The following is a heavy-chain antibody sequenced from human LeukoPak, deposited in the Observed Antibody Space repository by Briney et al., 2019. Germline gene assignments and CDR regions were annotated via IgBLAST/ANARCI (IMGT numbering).Heavy chain of an antibody. D-gene: IGHD3-22*01. J-gene: IGHJ4*02. Sequence: ASVKVSCKASGYTFTSYAMHWVRQAPGQRLEWMGWINAGNGNTKYSQKFQGRVTITRDTSASTAYMELSGLRSEDTAVYYCARGGSTGYPFDYWGQGALVTVSS. CDR1: GYTFTSYA. V-gene: IGHV1-3*01. CDR2: INAGNGNT. CDR3: ARGGSTGYPFDY.